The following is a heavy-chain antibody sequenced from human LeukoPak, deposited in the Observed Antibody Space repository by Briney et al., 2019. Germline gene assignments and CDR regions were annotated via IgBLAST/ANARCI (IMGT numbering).Heavy chain of an antibody. CDR2: IYPYDSDT. CDR3: ARHWGPVYSGSYYGGDY. CDR1: RDSFTNYW. V-gene: IGHV5-51*01. Sequence: GESLQISCKGSRDSFTNYWIGWVRQMPGKGLEWMGLIYPYDSDTRYSPSFQGQVTISADKSISTAYLQWSSLKASDTAMYYCARHWGPVYSGSYYGGDYWGQGTLVTVSS. J-gene: IGHJ4*02. D-gene: IGHD1-26*01.